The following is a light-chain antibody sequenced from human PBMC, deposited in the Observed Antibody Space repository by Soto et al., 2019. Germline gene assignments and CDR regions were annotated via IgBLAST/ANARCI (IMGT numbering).Light chain of an antibody. J-gene: IGKJ2*02. Sequence: EIVLTQSPGTLSLSPGERATLSCRASQSMRNNYLAWYQQKPGQAPRLLIFGASARATGIPDRFSGSGSGTDFTLTISRLEPEDFAVYYCQQYGSSSTFGQGTKLEIK. CDR3: QQYGSSST. V-gene: IGKV3-20*01. CDR2: GAS. CDR1: QSMRNNY.